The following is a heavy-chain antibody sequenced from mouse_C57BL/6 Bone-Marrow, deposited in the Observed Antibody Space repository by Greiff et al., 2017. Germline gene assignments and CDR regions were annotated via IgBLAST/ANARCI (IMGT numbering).Heavy chain of an antibody. D-gene: IGHD1-1*01. J-gene: IGHJ4*01. CDR3: ARHILIRLYAMDY. Sequence: EVKLVESGGGLVKPGGSLKLSCAASGFTFSDYGMHWVRQAPEKGLEWVAYISSGSSTIYYADTVKGRFTISRDNAKNTLFLQMTSLRSEDKAMYYCARHILIRLYAMDYWGQGTSVTVSS. CDR1: GFTFSDYG. V-gene: IGHV5-17*01. CDR2: ISSGSSTI.